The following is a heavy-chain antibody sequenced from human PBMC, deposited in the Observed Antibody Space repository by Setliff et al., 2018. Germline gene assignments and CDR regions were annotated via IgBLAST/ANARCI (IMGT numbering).Heavy chain of an antibody. CDR2: INSDGSTT. CDR3: VRGSAYSSGSFDC. D-gene: IGHD3-22*01. V-gene: IGHV3-74*01. J-gene: IGHJ4*02. CDR1: EFTLSTYW. Sequence: PGGSLRLSCAASEFTLSTYWIHWVRQAPRKGLVWVSRINSDGSTTTYADSVKGRFTISRDNGKNTVYLQMNSLRAADTAMYYCVRGSAYSSGSFDCWGQGTLVTVSS.